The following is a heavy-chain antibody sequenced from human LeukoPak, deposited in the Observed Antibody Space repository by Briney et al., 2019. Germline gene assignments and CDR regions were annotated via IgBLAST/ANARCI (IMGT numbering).Heavy chain of an antibody. D-gene: IGHD6-13*01. J-gene: IGHJ4*02. CDR1: GFTFSSYA. CDR3: ARGHSSSWYFDY. Sequence: GRSLRLSCAASGFTFSSYAMHWVRQAPGKGLEWVAVISYDGSNKYYADSVKGRFTISRDNFKNTLYLQMNSLRAEDTAVYYCARGHSSSWYFDYWGQGTLVTVSS. V-gene: IGHV3-30*01. CDR2: ISYDGSNK.